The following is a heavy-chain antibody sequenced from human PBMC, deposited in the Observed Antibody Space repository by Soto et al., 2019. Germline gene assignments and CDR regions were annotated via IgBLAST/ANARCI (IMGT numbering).Heavy chain of an antibody. D-gene: IGHD6-6*01. V-gene: IGHV1-46*01. Sequence: GASVKVSCKASGYTFTSYYMHWVRQAPGQGLEWMGIINPSGGSTSYAQKFQGRVTMTRDTSTSTVYMELSSLRSEDTAVYYCARDVYSSSSGPYGMDVWGQGTTVTVSS. CDR3: ARDVYSSSSGPYGMDV. CDR2: INPSGGST. J-gene: IGHJ6*02. CDR1: GYTFTSYY.